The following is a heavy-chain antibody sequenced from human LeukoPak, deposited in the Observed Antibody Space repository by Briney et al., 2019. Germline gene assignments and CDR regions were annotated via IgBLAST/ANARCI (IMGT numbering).Heavy chain of an antibody. CDR2: IKGDGIST. Sequence: GGSLRLSCAASGFDFSSNWMHWVPHAPGQGLVWVSRIKGDGISTNYADSVKGRFTISRDIAKNTLYLQMNSLRAEDTGVYYCAKDHYWSIDYWGRGTLVTVSS. CDR1: GFDFSSNW. V-gene: IGHV3-74*01. J-gene: IGHJ4*02. CDR3: AKDHYWSIDY. D-gene: IGHD3-3*01.